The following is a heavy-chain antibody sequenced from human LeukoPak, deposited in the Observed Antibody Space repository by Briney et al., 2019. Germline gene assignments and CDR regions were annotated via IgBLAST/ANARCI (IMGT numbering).Heavy chain of an antibody. CDR2: LSPSGASI. CDR3: AAGPYGGNTPFDY. V-gene: IGHV3-23*01. CDR1: GFSFSLYA. D-gene: IGHD4-23*01. Sequence: GGSLRLSCAASGFSFSLYAMSWVRQAPGRGLEWVSSLSPSGASIYYADSVKGRFSISRDNSKNTLYLQMNNLRAEDTALYYCAAGPYGGNTPFDYWGQGTLVTISS. J-gene: IGHJ4*02.